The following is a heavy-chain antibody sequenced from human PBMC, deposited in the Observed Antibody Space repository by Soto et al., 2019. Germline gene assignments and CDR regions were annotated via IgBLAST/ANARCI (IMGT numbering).Heavy chain of an antibody. CDR1: GGSISSGGYS. CDR3: ARGRGYSYGLDP. CDR2: ISYSGTT. V-gene: IGHV4-30-4*01. Sequence: SETLSLTCAVSGGSISSGGYSWSWIRQPPGEGLEWIGFISYSGTTSYSPSLKSRLAISLDTSKNQFSLSLTSVTAADTAVYYCARGRGYSYGLDPWGQGTLVTVSS. J-gene: IGHJ5*02. D-gene: IGHD5-12*01.